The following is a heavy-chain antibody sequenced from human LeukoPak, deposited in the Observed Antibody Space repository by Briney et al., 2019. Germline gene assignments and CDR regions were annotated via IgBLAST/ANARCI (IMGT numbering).Heavy chain of an antibody. V-gene: IGHV3-33*01. D-gene: IGHD6-19*01. CDR2: IWYDGSNK. Sequence: GRSLRLSCAASGFTFSSYGMHWVRQAPGKGLGWVAVIWYDGSNKYYADSVKGRFTISRDNSKNTLYLQMNSLRAEDTAVYYCARDWDSSGWYTGNGYWGQGTLVTVSS. CDR1: GFTFSSYG. J-gene: IGHJ4*02. CDR3: ARDWDSSGWYTGNGY.